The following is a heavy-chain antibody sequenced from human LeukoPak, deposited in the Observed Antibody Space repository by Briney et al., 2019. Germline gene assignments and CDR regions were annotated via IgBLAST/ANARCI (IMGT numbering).Heavy chain of an antibody. D-gene: IGHD1-26*01. V-gene: IGHV4-39*07. CDR2: IYYSGST. CDR1: GGSISSSSYY. CDR3: ARDSSYRLDAFDI. Sequence: SETLSLTCTVSGGSISSSSYYWGWIRQPPGKGLEWIGSIYYSGSTYYNPSLKSRVTISVDTSKNQFSLKLGSVTAADTAVYYCARDSSYRLDAFDIWGQGTMVTVSS. J-gene: IGHJ3*02.